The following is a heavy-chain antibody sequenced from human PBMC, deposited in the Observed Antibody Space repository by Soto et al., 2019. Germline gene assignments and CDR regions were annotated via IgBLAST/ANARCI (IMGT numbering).Heavy chain of an antibody. CDR2: ILYSGTT. Sequence: QVQLQESGPGLVKPSQTLSLTCTVSGDSIKRDDYYWSWIRQPPGKGLEWIGYILYSGTTYYNPSLKSRLIISLDTSKNQFSLHLTSVTAADTAVYYCARDGGPLYYGMDFWGQGTTVTVSS. D-gene: IGHD3-10*01. V-gene: IGHV4-30-4*01. J-gene: IGHJ6*02. CDR3: ARDGGPLYYGMDF. CDR1: GDSIKRDDYY.